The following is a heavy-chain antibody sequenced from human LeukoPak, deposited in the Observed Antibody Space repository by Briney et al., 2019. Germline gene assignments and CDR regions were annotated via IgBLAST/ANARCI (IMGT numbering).Heavy chain of an antibody. D-gene: IGHD3-10*02. J-gene: IGHJ6*04. CDR3: AELGITMIGGV. CDR1: GFTFSSYS. Sequence: GGSLRLSCAASGFTFSSYSMNWVRQAPGKGLEWVSYISSSGSTTYYADSVKGRFTISRDNAKNSLYLQMNSLRAEDTAVYYCAELGITMIGGVWGKGTTVTIPS. V-gene: IGHV3-48*04. CDR2: ISSSGSTT.